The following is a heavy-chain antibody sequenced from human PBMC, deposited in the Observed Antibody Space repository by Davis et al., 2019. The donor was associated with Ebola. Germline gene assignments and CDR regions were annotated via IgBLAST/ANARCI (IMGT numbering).Heavy chain of an antibody. V-gene: IGHV4-34*01. J-gene: IGHJ5*02. D-gene: IGHD3-3*01. CDR3: ARHGRFLEWFSFDP. CDR2: MNRDGGT. Sequence: GSLRLSCPPFPSSFSGYYWSWFRQPPGKGLEWIGDMNRDGGTNYNPSLESRVTISPDMSKNQFSLKLSSVTAADTAVYYCARHGRFLEWFSFDPWGQGTLVTVSS. CDR1: PSSFSGYY.